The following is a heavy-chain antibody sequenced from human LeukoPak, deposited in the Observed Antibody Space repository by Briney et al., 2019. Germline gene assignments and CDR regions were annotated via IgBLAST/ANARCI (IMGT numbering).Heavy chain of an antibody. CDR3: AKNLYCGGGSCYPSALGMDV. V-gene: IGHV3-23*01. CDR1: GFTLSSYW. D-gene: IGHD2-15*01. Sequence: GGSLRLSCAASGFTLSSYWMYWVRQAPGKGLEWVSSISGSGNRTYYADSVKGRFTISRDNSKNTLFLQMNSLRAEDTAVYYCAKNLYCGGGSCYPSALGMDVWGQGTTVTVSS. J-gene: IGHJ6*02. CDR2: ISGSGNRT.